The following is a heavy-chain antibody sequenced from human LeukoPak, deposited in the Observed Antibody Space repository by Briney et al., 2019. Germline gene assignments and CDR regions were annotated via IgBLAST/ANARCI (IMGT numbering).Heavy chain of an antibody. J-gene: IGHJ4*02. V-gene: IGHV4-39*01. D-gene: IGHD6-13*01. Sequence: SETLSLTCAVSGGSISSSSYYWGWIRQPPGKGLEWTGNIYYSGSTYYNPSLRSRVTISVDTSKNKFSLKLSSVTAADTAVYYCARHGPLDSSWLSVNFYFWGQGTLVTVSS. CDR1: GGSISSSSYY. CDR3: ARHGPLDSSWLSVNFYF. CDR2: IYYSGST.